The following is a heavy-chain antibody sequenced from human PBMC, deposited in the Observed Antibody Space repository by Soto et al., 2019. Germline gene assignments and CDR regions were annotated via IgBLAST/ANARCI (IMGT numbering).Heavy chain of an antibody. CDR2: ISAYNGNT. J-gene: IGHJ4*02. D-gene: IGHD6-19*01. Sequence: ASVEVCCKDSGYTFTSCGIRWVRQAPGQGLEWMGWISAYNGNTNYAQKLQGRVTMTTDTSTSTAYMELRSLRSDDTAVYYCAGGLWLAPFDYWGQGTLVTSPQ. CDR1: GYTFTSCG. V-gene: IGHV1-18*01. CDR3: AGGLWLAPFDY.